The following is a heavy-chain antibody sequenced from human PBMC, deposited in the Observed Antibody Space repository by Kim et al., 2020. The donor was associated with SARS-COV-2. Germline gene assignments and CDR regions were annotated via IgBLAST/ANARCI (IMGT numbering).Heavy chain of an antibody. Sequence: GESLKISCKGSGYSFTSYWISWVRQMPGKGLEWMGRIDPSDSYTNYSPSFQGHVTISADKSISTAYLQWSSLKASDTAMYYCASGGGNPRYFDYWGQGTLVTVSS. CDR3: ASGGGNPRYFDY. CDR2: IDPSDSYT. CDR1: GYSFTSYW. J-gene: IGHJ4*02. D-gene: IGHD2-15*01. V-gene: IGHV5-10-1*01.